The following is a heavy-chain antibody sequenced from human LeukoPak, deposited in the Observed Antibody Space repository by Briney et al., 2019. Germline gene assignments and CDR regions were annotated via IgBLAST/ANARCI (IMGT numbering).Heavy chain of an antibody. CDR3: AREGFWSDIRLDV. CDR1: GYTFTSYY. Sequence: ASVKVSCTASGYTFTSYYMHWVRQAPGQGLEWMGIINPSGGSTSYAQKFQGRVTMTRDTSTSTAYMELSSLRSEDTAVYYCAREGFWSDIRLDVWGQGTTVTVSS. D-gene: IGHD3-3*01. V-gene: IGHV1-46*01. CDR2: INPSGGST. J-gene: IGHJ6*02.